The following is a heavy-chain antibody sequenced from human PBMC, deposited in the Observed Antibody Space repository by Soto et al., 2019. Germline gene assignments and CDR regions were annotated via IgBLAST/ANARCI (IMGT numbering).Heavy chain of an antibody. Sequence: GGSLRLSCAASGFTFSSYGMHWVRQAPGKGLEWVAVIWYDGSNKYYADSVKGRFTISRDNSKNTLYLQMNSLRAEDPAVYCCARGPYSSGYNWFDPWGQGTLVTVSS. CDR2: IWYDGSNK. V-gene: IGHV3-33*01. CDR3: ARGPYSSGYNWFDP. CDR1: GFTFSSYG. D-gene: IGHD6-19*01. J-gene: IGHJ5*02.